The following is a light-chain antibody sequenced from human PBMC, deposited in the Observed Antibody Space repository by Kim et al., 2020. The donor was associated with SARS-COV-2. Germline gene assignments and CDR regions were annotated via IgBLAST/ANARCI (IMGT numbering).Light chain of an antibody. Sequence: QAASVSGSPGQSITISCTGASSDVGDYDFVSWYQHHPGKAPKVIIYDVTERPSGVSNRFSGSKSGNTASLTISGLQAEDEADYYCTSYTSTSTYVFG. J-gene: IGLJ1*01. V-gene: IGLV2-14*03. CDR3: TSYTSTSTYV. CDR1: SSDVGDYDF. CDR2: DVT.